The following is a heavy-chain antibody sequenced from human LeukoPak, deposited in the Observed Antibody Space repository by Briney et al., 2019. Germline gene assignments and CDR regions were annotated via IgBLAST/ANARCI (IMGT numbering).Heavy chain of an antibody. D-gene: IGHD3-22*01. CDR3: ARDPPYYYDSSGGRRYYYYYMDV. CDR2: ISAYNGNT. V-gene: IGHV1-18*01. Sequence: ASVKVSCKASGYTFTSYAMNWVRQAPGQGLEWMGWISAYNGNTNYAQKLQGRVTMTTDTSTSTAYMELRSLRSDDTAVYYCARDPPYYYDSSGGRRYYYYYMDVWGKGTTVTVSS. CDR1: GYTFTSYA. J-gene: IGHJ6*03.